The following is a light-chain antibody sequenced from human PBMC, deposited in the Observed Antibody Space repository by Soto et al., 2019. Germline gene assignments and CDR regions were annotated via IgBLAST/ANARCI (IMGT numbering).Light chain of an antibody. CDR1: SGDIGSYDR. CDR3: SSYTSSSTNGV. Sequence: QSALTQRASVYASAGQSITSSCTGTSGDIGSYDRVSWYQPHPGKAPKLIIYEVTDRPSGVSNRFSGSKSGNTASLTISGLQAADEADYYCSSYTSSSTNGVFGTGTKVTVL. V-gene: IGLV2-14*01. J-gene: IGLJ1*01. CDR2: EVT.